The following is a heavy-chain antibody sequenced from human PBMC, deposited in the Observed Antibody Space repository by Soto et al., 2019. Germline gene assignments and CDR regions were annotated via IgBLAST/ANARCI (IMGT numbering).Heavy chain of an antibody. CDR2: IYYSGST. CDR1: VGSISSRDYY. J-gene: IGHJ4*02. CDR3: AGRNWNSFDY. V-gene: IGHV4-30-4*01. Sequence: PSETLSITCTVSVGSISSRDYYWSWIRQPPGKGLEWIGYIYYSGSTYYNPSLKSRVTISVDTSKNQFSLKLSSVTAADTAVYYCAGRNWNSFDYWGQGTLVTVSS. D-gene: IGHD1-20*01.